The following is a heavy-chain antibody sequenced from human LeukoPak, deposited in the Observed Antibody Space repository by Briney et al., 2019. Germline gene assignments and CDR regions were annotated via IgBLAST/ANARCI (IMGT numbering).Heavy chain of an antibody. CDR1: GGTFSSYA. CDR3: ARDWFGEDGMDV. J-gene: IGHJ6*02. Sequence: GASVKVSCKASGGTFSSYAISWVRQAPGQGLEWMGRIIPILGIANYAQKFQGRATITADKSTSTAYMELSSLRSEDTAVYYCARDWFGEDGMDVWGQGTTVTVSS. V-gene: IGHV1-69*04. CDR2: IIPILGIA. D-gene: IGHD3-10*01.